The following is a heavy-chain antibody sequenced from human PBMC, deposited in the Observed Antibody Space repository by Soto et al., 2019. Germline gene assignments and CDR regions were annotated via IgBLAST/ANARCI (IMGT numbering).Heavy chain of an antibody. Sequence: GGSLRLSCAASGFTFSNAWMSWVRQAPGKGLEWVGRIKSKTDGGTTDYAAPVKGRFTISRDDSKNTLYLQMNSLKTEDTAVYYCTTGTFHDYYGSGKGWGKGTTVTVSS. CDR2: IKSKTDGGTT. CDR1: GFTFSNAW. J-gene: IGHJ6*04. D-gene: IGHD3-10*01. CDR3: TTGTFHDYYGSGKG. V-gene: IGHV3-15*01.